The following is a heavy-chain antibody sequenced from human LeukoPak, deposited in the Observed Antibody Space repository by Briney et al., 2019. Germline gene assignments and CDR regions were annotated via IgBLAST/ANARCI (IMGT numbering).Heavy chain of an antibody. J-gene: IGHJ4*02. CDR2: ISGSGGST. CDR3: AKESLLWFGELLGYLDY. CDR1: GFTFSSYA. V-gene: IGHV3-23*01. Sequence: GSLRLSCAASGFTFSSYAMSWVRQAPGKGLEWVSAISGSGGSTYYAESVKGRFTISRDNSKNTLYLQMNSLRAEDTAVYYCAKESLLWFGELLGYLDYWGQGTLVTVSS. D-gene: IGHD3-10*01.